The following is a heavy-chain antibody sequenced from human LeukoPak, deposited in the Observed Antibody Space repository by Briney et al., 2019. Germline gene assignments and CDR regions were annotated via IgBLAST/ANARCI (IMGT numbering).Heavy chain of an antibody. CDR1: GFTFSDHY. Sequence: LGGSLRLSCAASGFTFSDHYMDWVRQAPGKGLEWVGRTRNKANSYTTEYAASVKGRFTISRDDSKNSLYLQMNSLKTEDTAVYYCARDPWFDPWGQGTLVTVSS. V-gene: IGHV3-72*01. CDR2: TRNKANSYTT. CDR3: ARDPWFDP. J-gene: IGHJ5*02.